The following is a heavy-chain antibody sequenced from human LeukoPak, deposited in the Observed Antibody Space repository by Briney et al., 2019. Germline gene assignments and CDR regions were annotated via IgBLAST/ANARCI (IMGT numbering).Heavy chain of an antibody. V-gene: IGHV3-21*01. CDR3: ARDRVIVPEYLTPYDYGMDV. CDR2: ISSSSSYI. Sequence: GGSLRLSCAASGFTFSSYSMNWVRQAPGKGLEWVSSISSSSSYIYYADSVKRRFTISRDNAKKSLYLQLNSLRAESTAVYYCARDRVIVPEYLTPYDYGMDVWGQGTTVTVSS. J-gene: IGHJ6*02. CDR1: GFTFSSYS. D-gene: IGHD2-2*01.